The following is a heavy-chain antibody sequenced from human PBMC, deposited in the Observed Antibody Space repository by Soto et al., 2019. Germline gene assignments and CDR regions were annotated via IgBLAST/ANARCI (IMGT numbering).Heavy chain of an antibody. CDR1: GFTLGNYW. D-gene: IGHD3-3*01. J-gene: IGHJ4*02. V-gene: IGHV3-7*01. Sequence: EVQLVESGGGLVQPGGSLRLSCAASGFTLGNYWMTWVRQAPEKGLEWVANIKPDGSETYYVDSVKGRFTTSRDNVRDSLYLQMNSLRAEDTAVYYCAKYGLGTKSGYWDHWGQGTLVTVSS. CDR3: AKYGLGTKSGYWDH. CDR2: IKPDGSET.